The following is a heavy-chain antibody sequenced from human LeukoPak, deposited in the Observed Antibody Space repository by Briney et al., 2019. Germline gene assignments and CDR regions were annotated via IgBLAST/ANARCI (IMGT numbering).Heavy chain of an antibody. Sequence: SETLSLSRALSVGSISSYFWSWVRQPAGKGLEWVGRIYTSGSTNYNPSLTRRVTMSVSTSKNQFSLKLSSVTAADTAVYYCARGTASSGYYYNLDAFDIWGQGTMVTVSS. CDR1: VGSISSYF. CDR2: IYTSGST. D-gene: IGHD3-22*01. CDR3: ARGTASSGYYYNLDAFDI. J-gene: IGHJ3*02. V-gene: IGHV4-4*07.